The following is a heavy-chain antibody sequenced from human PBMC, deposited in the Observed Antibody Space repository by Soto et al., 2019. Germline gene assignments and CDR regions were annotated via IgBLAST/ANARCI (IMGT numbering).Heavy chain of an antibody. V-gene: IGHV4-4*02. CDR3: SRGGDGSSNAFDI. Sequence: QVQLQESGPGLVKPSGTLSLTCAVSSGSISSSNWWSWVRQPPGKGLEWIGEIYHSGSTIYNPSLKRRVNISVDTSKNQCALKLSSVTAADTAVYYCSRGGDGSSNAFDIWGQGKMVTVSS. D-gene: IGHD2-2*03. CDR1: SGSISSSNW. CDR2: IYHSGST. J-gene: IGHJ3*02.